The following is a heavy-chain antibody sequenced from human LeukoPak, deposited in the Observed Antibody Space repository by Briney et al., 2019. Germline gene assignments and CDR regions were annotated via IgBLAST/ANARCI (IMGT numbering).Heavy chain of an antibody. CDR3: ARLLGLLEWHFDS. V-gene: IGHV4-61*08. J-gene: IGHJ4*02. CDR2: IYYSGTT. D-gene: IGHD3-3*01. CDR1: GASIRSGDYY. Sequence: PSETLSLTCTVSGASIRSGDYYWTWIRQPPGKGLEWIGYIYYSGTTTYNPSLKSRVTISVDTSKNQFSLRLRSVTAADTAVYYCARLLGLLEWHFDSWGQGTLVTVSS.